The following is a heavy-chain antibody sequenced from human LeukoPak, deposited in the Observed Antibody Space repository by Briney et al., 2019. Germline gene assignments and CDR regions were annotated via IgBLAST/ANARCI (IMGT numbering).Heavy chain of an antibody. Sequence: GGSLRLSCAASGFIFDDYGMTWVRQAPGKGLEWVSGITWNGGYTGYADSVKGRFTISRDNAKNSLYLQMNSLRAEDTALYYCAGTYYYDSSGFSPEFFQHWGQGTLVIISS. V-gene: IGHV3-20*04. CDR3: AGTYYYDSSGFSPEFFQH. D-gene: IGHD3-22*01. CDR2: ITWNGGYT. CDR1: GFIFDDYG. J-gene: IGHJ1*01.